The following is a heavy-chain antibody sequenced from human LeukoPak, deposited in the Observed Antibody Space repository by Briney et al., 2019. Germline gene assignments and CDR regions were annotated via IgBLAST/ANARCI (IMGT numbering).Heavy chain of an antibody. V-gene: IGHV4-39*07. CDR3: ARDWGSGGYCSGGSCYYPATNWFDP. J-gene: IGHJ5*02. CDR2: IYYSGST. Sequence: SETLSLTCTVSGSSISSSSYYWGWIRQPPGKGLEWIGSIYYSGSTNYNPSLKSRVTISVDTSKNQFSLKLSSVTAADTAVYYCARDWGSGGYCSGGSCYYPATNWFDPWGQGTLVTVSS. CDR1: GSSISSSSYY. D-gene: IGHD2-15*01.